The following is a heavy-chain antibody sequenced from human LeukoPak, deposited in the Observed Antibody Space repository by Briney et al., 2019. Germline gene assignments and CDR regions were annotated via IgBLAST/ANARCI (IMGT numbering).Heavy chain of an antibody. Sequence: GGSLRLSCAASGFTFNDYAMHWVRQAPGKGLEWVSGISWNSGSIGYADSVKGRFTISRDNAKNSLYLQMNSLRAEDTALYYCASALYCGGDCYSSANYYYYYMDVWGKGTTVTVSS. CDR1: GFTFNDYA. V-gene: IGHV3-9*01. D-gene: IGHD2-21*02. CDR3: ASALYCGGDCYSSANYYYYYMDV. J-gene: IGHJ6*03. CDR2: ISWNSGSI.